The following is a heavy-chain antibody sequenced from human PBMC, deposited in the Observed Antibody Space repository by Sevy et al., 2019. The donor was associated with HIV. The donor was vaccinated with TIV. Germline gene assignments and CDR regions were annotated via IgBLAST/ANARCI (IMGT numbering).Heavy chain of an antibody. CDR3: ARDFTIFGVVSGIDY. D-gene: IGHD3-3*01. CDR2: ISDDSRYI. V-gene: IGHV3-21*04. CDR1: GFTFSDYA. Sequence: GGSLRLSCVASGFTFSDYAMNWVRQAPGKGLEWLSSISDDSRYIYYSDSVKGRFTISRANAKNLLYLQMNNLRVEDTAIYYCARDFTIFGVVSGIDYWGQGNLVTVSS. J-gene: IGHJ4*02.